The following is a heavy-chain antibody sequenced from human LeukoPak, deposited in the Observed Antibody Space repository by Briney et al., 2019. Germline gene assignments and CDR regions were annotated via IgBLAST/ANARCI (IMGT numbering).Heavy chain of an antibody. V-gene: IGHV1-18*01. Sequence: ASVKVSCKASGGTFSSYAISWVRQAPGQGLEWMGWISAYNGNTNYAQKLQGRVTMTTDTSTSTAYMELSSLRFEDTAVYYCAREGVGATKRGAFDYWGQGTLVTVSS. J-gene: IGHJ4*02. CDR2: ISAYNGNT. CDR3: AREGVGATKRGAFDY. D-gene: IGHD1-26*01. CDR1: GGTFSSYA.